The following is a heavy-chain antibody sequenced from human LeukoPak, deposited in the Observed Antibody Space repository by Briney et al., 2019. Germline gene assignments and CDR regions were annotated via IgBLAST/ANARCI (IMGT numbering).Heavy chain of an antibody. CDR3: ARRFKYCSSTSCYGFDY. J-gene: IGHJ4*02. CDR2: IYPGDSDT. Sequence: GESLKISCKGSGYSFTSYWIGWVRQMPGKGLEWMGIIYPGDSDTRYSPSFQGQVTISADKSISTAYLQWSSLKASDTAMYYCARRFKYCSSTSCYGFDYWGQGTLVIVSS. V-gene: IGHV5-51*01. CDR1: GYSFTSYW. D-gene: IGHD2-2*01.